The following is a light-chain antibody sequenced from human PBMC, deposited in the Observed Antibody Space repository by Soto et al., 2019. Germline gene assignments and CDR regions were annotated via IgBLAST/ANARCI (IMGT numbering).Light chain of an antibody. J-gene: IGLJ1*01. CDR1: SSDVGTYKY. CDR3: NSYTSSSTYV. CDR2: EVT. V-gene: IGLV2-14*01. Sequence: SVLTQPASVSGSPGQSITISCTGTSSDVGTYKYVSWYRQHPGKAPKLLIYEVTNRPSGVSDRFSGSKSDNTASLTISGLQAEDEADYYCNSYTSSSTYVFGSGTKVTVL.